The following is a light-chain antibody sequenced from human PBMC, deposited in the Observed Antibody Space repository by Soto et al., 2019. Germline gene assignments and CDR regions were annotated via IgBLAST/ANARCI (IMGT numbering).Light chain of an antibody. J-gene: IGLJ1*01. Sequence: QSALTQPPSVSGSPGQSVAISCTGTSSDVGNSNGVSWYQQPPGTAPKLMIYDVSNRPSGVPDRFSGSKSGNTASLTISGLQAEDEAEYYCSSYTSSSTYVFRTGTKVTVL. CDR1: SSDVGNSNG. CDR2: DVS. CDR3: SSYTSSSTYV. V-gene: IGLV2-18*02.